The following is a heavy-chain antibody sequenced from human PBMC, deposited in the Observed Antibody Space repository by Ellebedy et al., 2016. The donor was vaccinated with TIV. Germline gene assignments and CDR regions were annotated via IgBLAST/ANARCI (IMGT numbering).Heavy chain of an antibody. J-gene: IGHJ6*02. CDR2: INQDGSRI. Sequence: GESLKISCAASGFTFNSYWMSWVRQAPGKGLEWVADINQDGSRIYYVDSVKGRFTISRDNAKNSVYLRMNTLRVEDTAVYNCGRDGAYGDYSPGYYGMDVWGQGTTVTVSS. V-gene: IGHV3-7*03. CDR3: GRDGAYGDYSPGYYGMDV. CDR1: GFTFNSYW. D-gene: IGHD3-22*01.